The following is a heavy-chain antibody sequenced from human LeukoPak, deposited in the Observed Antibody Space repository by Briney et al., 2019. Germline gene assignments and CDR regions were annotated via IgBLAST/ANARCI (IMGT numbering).Heavy chain of an antibody. Sequence: SETLSLTCTVSGGSISGYYWSWIRQPPGEGLEWIGYIYYSGSTNYNPSLKSRVTISVDTSKNQFPLKLSSVTAADTAVYFCARGGGSGTYYYYMDVWGKGTTVTISS. CDR1: GGSISGYY. CDR3: ARGGGSGTYYYYMDV. CDR2: IYYSGST. V-gene: IGHV4-59*01. J-gene: IGHJ6*03. D-gene: IGHD6-19*01.